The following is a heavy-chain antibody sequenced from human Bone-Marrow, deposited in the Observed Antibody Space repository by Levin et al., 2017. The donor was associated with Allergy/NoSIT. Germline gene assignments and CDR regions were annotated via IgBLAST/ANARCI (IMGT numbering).Heavy chain of an antibody. CDR1: GFTFSDYY. Sequence: GGSLRLSCAASGFTFSDYYMNWIRQAPGKGLEWISHISSNGLYTSYADSVKGRFTISRDDANDSLYLQMSGLRVEDTAIYYCARGAGYSYAYAWYFDLWGRGTLVTVSS. D-gene: IGHD5-18*01. CDR3: ARGAGYSYAYAWYFDL. CDR2: ISSNGLYT. V-gene: IGHV3-11*05. J-gene: IGHJ2*01.